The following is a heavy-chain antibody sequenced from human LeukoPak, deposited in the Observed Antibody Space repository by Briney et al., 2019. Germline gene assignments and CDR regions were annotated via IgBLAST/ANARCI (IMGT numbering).Heavy chain of an antibody. D-gene: IGHD3-22*01. CDR2: ISAYNGNT. CDR1: GYTFTSYG. Sequence: ASVKVSCKASGYTFTSYGISWVRQAPGQGLEWMGWISAYNGNTNYAQKLQGRGTMTTDTSTSTAYMELRSLRSDDTAVYYRARDYNAEGGYSYDSSGYYRPPDYWGQGTLVTVSS. J-gene: IGHJ4*02. V-gene: IGHV1-18*01. CDR3: ARDYNAEGGYSYDSSGYYRPPDY.